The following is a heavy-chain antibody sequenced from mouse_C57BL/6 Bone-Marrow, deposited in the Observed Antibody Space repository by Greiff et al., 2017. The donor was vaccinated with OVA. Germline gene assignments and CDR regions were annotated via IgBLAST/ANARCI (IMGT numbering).Heavy chain of an antibody. CDR3: ARSPFYYYGSDAMDY. CDR2: INPGSGGT. V-gene: IGHV1-54*01. D-gene: IGHD1-1*01. J-gene: IGHJ4*01. Sequence: VKLMESGAELVRPGTSVKVSCKASGYAFTNYLIEWVKQRPGQGLEWIGVINPGSGGTNYNEQFKGKATLTADKSSSTAYMQLSSLTSEDSAVYFCARSPFYYYGSDAMDYWGQGTSVTVSS. CDR1: GYAFTNYL.